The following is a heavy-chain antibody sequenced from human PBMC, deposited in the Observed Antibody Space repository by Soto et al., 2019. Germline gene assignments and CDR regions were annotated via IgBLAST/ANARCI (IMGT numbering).Heavy chain of an antibody. CDR1: GFTFSSYA. Sequence: EVQLLESGGGLVQPGGSLRLSCAASGFTFSSYAMSWVRQAPGKGLEWVSAISGSGGSTYYADSVKGRFTISRDNSKNTLYLQMNSVRAEDTAVYYCAKSKYCSSTSCYYYYYYGMDVCGQGTAVIVSS. V-gene: IGHV3-23*01. D-gene: IGHD2-2*01. CDR2: ISGSGGST. J-gene: IGHJ6*02. CDR3: AKSKYCSSTSCYYYYYYGMDV.